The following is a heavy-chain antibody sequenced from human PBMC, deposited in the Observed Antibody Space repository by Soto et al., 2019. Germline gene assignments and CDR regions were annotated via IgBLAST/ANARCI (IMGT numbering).Heavy chain of an antibody. CDR3: ARLSDY. CDR1: GYSFPTYW. CDR2: IDPSDSKT. Sequence: GESLKISCRASGYSFPTYWISWVRQMPGKGLEWMGRIDPSDSKTYYSPSFQGHVTISADKSTSTAYLQLNNLKASDTAMYYCARLSDYCGQGTQVTVSS. J-gene: IGHJ4*02. V-gene: IGHV5-10-1*01.